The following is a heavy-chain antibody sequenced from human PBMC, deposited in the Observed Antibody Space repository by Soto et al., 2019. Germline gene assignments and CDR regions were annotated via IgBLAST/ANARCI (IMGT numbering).Heavy chain of an antibody. CDR1: GFTFSSYA. D-gene: IGHD2-2*01. CDR3: AKTQDIVVVPAALCFDY. V-gene: IGHV3-23*01. J-gene: IGHJ4*02. CDR2: ISGSGGST. Sequence: GGSLRLSCAASGFTFSSYAMSWVRQAPGKGLEWVSAISGSGGSTYYADSVKGRFTISRDNSKNTLYLQMNSLRAEDTAVYYCAKTQDIVVVPAALCFDYWGQGTLVTVSS.